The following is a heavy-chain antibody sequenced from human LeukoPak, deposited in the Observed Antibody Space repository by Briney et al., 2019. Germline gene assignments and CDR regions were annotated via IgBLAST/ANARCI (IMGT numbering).Heavy chain of an antibody. V-gene: IGHV3-66*01. CDR2: IYSGGST. Sequence: GGSLRLSCAASGFTVSSNYMSWVRQAPGKGLEWVSIIYSGGSTYYADSVEGRFTISRDNSKSTLYLQMNGLRAEDTAVYYCARVRVDGSASTDAFDVWGQGTLVTVSS. D-gene: IGHD3-22*01. CDR3: ARVRVDGSASTDAFDV. J-gene: IGHJ3*01. CDR1: GFTVSSNY.